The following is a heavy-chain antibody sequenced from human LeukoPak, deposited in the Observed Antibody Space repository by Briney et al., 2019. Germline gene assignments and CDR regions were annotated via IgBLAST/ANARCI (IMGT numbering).Heavy chain of an antibody. D-gene: IGHD2-21*02. Sequence: PSETLSLTCTVSGGSISSSSYYWGWIRQPPGKGLEWIGSIYYSGITYYNPSLKSRVTISVDTSKNQFSLNLSSVTAADTAVYYCARIVVVTATDYFQYWGQGILVTVSS. CDR1: GGSISSSSYY. CDR3: ARIVVVTATDYFQY. CDR2: IYYSGIT. V-gene: IGHV4-39*01. J-gene: IGHJ4*02.